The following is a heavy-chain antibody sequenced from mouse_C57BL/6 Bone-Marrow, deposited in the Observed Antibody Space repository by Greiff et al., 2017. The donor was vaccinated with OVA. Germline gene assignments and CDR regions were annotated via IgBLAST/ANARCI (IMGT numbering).Heavy chain of an antibody. CDR2: ISNGGGST. J-gene: IGHJ3*01. Sequence: EVHLVESGGGLVQPGGSLKLSCAASGFTFSDYYMYWVRQTPEKRLEWVAYISNGGGSTYYPDTVKGRFTISRDNAKNTLYLQMSRLKSEDTAMYYCARRAHYGYDEFAYWGQGTLVTVSA. V-gene: IGHV5-12*01. CDR1: GFTFSDYY. CDR3: ARRAHYGYDEFAY. D-gene: IGHD2-2*01.